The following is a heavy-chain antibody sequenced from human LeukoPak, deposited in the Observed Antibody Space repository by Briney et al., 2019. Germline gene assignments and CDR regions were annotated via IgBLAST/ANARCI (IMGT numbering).Heavy chain of an antibody. V-gene: IGHV3-21*01. D-gene: IGHD2-15*01. CDR2: ISSSSSYI. CDR3: ASAPIGYCSGGSCFH. J-gene: IGHJ4*02. Sequence: GGSLRLSCAASGFTFSSYGMNWVRQAPGKGLEWVSSISSSSSYIYYADSVKGRFTISRDNAKNSLYLQMNSLRAEDTAVYYCASAPIGYCSGGSCFHWGQGTLVTVSS. CDR1: GFTFSSYG.